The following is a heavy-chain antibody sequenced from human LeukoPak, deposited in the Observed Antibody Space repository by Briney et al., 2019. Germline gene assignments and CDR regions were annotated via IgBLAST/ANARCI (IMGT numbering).Heavy chain of an antibody. Sequence: SETLSLTCTVSGYSISSGYYWGWIRQPPGKGLEWIGSIYHSGSTYYNPSLKSRVTISVDTSKNQFSLKLSSVTAADTAVYYCARDGCSGGSCYPRLDYWGQGTLVTVSS. D-gene: IGHD2-15*01. CDR1: GYSISSGYY. J-gene: IGHJ4*02. CDR3: ARDGCSGGSCYPRLDY. CDR2: IYHSGST. V-gene: IGHV4-38-2*02.